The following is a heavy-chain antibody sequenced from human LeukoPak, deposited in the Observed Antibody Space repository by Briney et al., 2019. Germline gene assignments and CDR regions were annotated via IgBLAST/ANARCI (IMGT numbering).Heavy chain of an antibody. D-gene: IGHD3-10*01. V-gene: IGHV3-30*02. CDR1: RFVFASTG. J-gene: IGHJ4*02. Sequence: GGSLRLSCAASRFVFASTGMHWVRQAPGKGLEWVAFIRYDGSETYYGDSVKGRFTISRDNAKNLLYLQMNSLRDEDTAIYYCAAAGDYWGQGTLVTVSS. CDR2: IRYDGSET. CDR3: AAAGDY.